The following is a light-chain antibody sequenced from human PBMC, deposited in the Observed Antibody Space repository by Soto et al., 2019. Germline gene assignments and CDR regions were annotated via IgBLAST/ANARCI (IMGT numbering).Light chain of an antibody. Sequence: DIQMTQSPSSVSASVGDSVTITCRASHDINIYLAWYQQKAGKAPKLLIYGASSLQSGVPSRFSGSGSGTDFSLTISSLQPEDCATYFCQQAENFPLTFGGGTRVEI. CDR2: GAS. V-gene: IGKV1-12*01. J-gene: IGKJ4*01. CDR1: HDINIY. CDR3: QQAENFPLT.